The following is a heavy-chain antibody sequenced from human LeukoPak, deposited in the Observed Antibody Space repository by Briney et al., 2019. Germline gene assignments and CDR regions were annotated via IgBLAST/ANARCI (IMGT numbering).Heavy chain of an antibody. Sequence: SETLSLTCTVSGGSISTYYWSWIRQPPGKGLEWIAYIDNSGSTNYNPSLKSRVTISVDTSKNQSSLKLSSVTAADTAEYYCARGEVGATRYHFDYWGQGTLVTVSS. D-gene: IGHD1-26*01. CDR1: GGSISTYY. CDR3: ARGEVGATRYHFDY. V-gene: IGHV4-59*01. CDR2: IDNSGST. J-gene: IGHJ4*02.